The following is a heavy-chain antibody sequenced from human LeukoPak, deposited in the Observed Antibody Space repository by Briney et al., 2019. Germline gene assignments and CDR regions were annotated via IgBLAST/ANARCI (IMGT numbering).Heavy chain of an antibody. D-gene: IGHD2-8*02. CDR1: GFTFSTYA. V-gene: IGHV3-23*01. CDR2: ISTSSSYI. Sequence: GGSLRLSCAASGFTFSTYALSWVRQAPGKGLEWVSFISTSSSYIHYADSVRGRFTISRDNSKSTLSLQMNSLRAEDTAIYYCATYRQVLLPFESWGQGTLVTVSS. J-gene: IGHJ4*02. CDR3: ATYRQVLLPFES.